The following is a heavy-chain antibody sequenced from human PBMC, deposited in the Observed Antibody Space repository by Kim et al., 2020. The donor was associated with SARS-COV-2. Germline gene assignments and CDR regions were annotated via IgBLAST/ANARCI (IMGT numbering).Heavy chain of an antibody. CDR1: GFTFSVYA. CDR2: ISGSGGST. J-gene: IGHJ4*02. Sequence: GGSLRLSCAASGFTFSVYALTWVRQAPGKGLECVSGISGSGGSTSYADSVKGRFTISKDNSNNMLYLQMNSLRVEDTAVYYCAKTLYGGHSHWGQGTLVTASS. D-gene: IGHD4-17*01. V-gene: IGHV3-23*01. CDR3: AKTLYGGHSH.